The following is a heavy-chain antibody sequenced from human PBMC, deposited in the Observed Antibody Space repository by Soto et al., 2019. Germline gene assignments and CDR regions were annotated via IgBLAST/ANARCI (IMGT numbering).Heavy chain of an antibody. D-gene: IGHD3-10*01. CDR3: VSVRGSGHASAPYP. CDR1: GFTFTSYG. Sequence: QAHLVESGGGVVQPGRSLRLSCAASGFTFTSYGMHWVRQAPGTRLEWVAVISYDGGLQHYADSVKGRFTISRDNSKNLVLLKMNSVRAGDTAVYYCVSVRGSGHASAPYPGGQGPLVSASS. J-gene: IGHJ5*02. CDR2: ISYDGGLQ. V-gene: IGHV3-30*03.